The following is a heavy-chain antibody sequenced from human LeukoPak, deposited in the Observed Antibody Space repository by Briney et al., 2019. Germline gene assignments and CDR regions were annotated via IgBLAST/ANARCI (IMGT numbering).Heavy chain of an antibody. D-gene: IGHD1-14*01. CDR3: ARGRWPGRSPLDY. CDR1: GGSISSGGYY. Sequence: SETLSLTCTVSGGSISSGGYYWSWIRQPPGKGLEWIGEINHSGSTNYNPSLKSRVTISVDTSKNQFSLKLSSATAADTAVYYCARGRWPGRSPLDYWGQGTLVTVSS. V-gene: IGHV4-39*07. J-gene: IGHJ4*02. CDR2: INHSGST.